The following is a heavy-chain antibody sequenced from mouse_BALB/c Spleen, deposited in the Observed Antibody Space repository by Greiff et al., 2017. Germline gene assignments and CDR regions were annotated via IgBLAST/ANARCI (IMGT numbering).Heavy chain of an antibody. CDR1: GYAFSSYW. CDR2: IYPGDGDT. Sequence: VQLQQSGAELVRPGSSVKISCKASGYAFSSYWMNWVKQRPGQGLEWIGQIYPGDGDTNYNGKFKGNATLTADKSSSTAYMQLSSLTSEDSAVYICVRRGYGYPLYAMGYWGQGSSVTVS. CDR3: VRRGYGYPLYAMGY. V-gene: IGHV1-80*01. D-gene: IGHD2-2*01. J-gene: IGHJ4*01.